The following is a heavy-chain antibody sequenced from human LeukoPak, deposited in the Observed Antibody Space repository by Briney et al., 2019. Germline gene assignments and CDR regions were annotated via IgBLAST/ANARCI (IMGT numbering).Heavy chain of an antibody. D-gene: IGHD4-17*01. Sequence: PGRSLRLSCAASGFTFSNYAMHWVRQAPGKGLEWVAVISYDGSNKYYADSVKGRFTISRDNSKNTLYLQMNSLRAEDTAVYYCARYFTVNDAFEIWGQGTMVTVSS. V-gene: IGHV3-30-3*01. CDR2: ISYDGSNK. CDR1: GFTFSNYA. J-gene: IGHJ3*02. CDR3: ARYFTVNDAFEI.